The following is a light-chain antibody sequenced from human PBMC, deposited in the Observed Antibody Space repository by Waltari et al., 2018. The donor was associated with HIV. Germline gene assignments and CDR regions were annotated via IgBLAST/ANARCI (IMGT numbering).Light chain of an antibody. Sequence: VMTQSPATLSVSPGERVTLSCRASQTVSTKLAWYQQKPGQAPRLLIYGASTRAPGIPARFSGSGSGTEFTLTISNLQSEDSAVYYCQQYNNWPPNTFGQGTKLEIK. CDR3: QQYNNWPPNT. J-gene: IGKJ2*01. CDR2: GAS. V-gene: IGKV3-15*01. CDR1: QTVSTK.